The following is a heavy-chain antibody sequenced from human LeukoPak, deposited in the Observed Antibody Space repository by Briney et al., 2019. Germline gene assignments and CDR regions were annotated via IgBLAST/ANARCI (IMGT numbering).Heavy chain of an antibody. J-gene: IGHJ4*02. Sequence: GGSLRLSCAASGFTFSSYAMSWVRQAPVKGLEWVSAISGSGGSTYYADSVKGRFTISRDNSKNTLYLQMNSLRAEDTAVYYCAKDIVVVPAPTVDYWGQGTLVTVSS. D-gene: IGHD2-2*01. CDR1: GFTFSSYA. CDR2: ISGSGGST. V-gene: IGHV3-23*01. CDR3: AKDIVVVPAPTVDY.